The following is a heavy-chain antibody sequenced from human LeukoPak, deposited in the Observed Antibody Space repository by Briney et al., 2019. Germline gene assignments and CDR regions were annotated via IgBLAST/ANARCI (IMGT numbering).Heavy chain of an antibody. D-gene: IGHD3-16*01. Sequence: PGGSLRLSCTASGFTFSLHEMTWVRQAPGKGLEWISYIGSGTNISYYGDSVKGRLTISRDNAKNSLYLLMNSLRAEDTAVYYCARMGYDSLWGTPETPLDYWGQGTLVTVSS. J-gene: IGHJ4*02. CDR2: IGSGTNIS. V-gene: IGHV3-48*03. CDR1: GFTFSLHE. CDR3: ARMGYDSLWGTPETPLDY.